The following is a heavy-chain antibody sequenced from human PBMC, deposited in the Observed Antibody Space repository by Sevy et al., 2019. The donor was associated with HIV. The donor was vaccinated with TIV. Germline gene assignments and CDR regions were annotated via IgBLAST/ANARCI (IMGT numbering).Heavy chain of an antibody. CDR1: GFSFRNYG. J-gene: IGHJ4*01. CDR3: ATQDNWNDFPIDY. D-gene: IGHD1-1*01. V-gene: IGHV3-30*03. Sequence: VGSLRLSCAASGFSFRNYGMHWVRQAPGKGPEWVEVISYDGSNTHYADSVKGRFTISRDNSKNTLFLQMSSLRAEDTAVYHCATQDNWNDFPIDYWGQGTLVTVSS. CDR2: ISYDGSNT.